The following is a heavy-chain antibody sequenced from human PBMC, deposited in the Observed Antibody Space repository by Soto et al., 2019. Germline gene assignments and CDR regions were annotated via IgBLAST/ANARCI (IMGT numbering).Heavy chain of an antibody. V-gene: IGHV4-4*07. D-gene: IGHD3-3*01. CDR3: ARGQRFSDWFDP. CDR2: VYSSGGT. CDR1: GGSMSSYY. J-gene: IGHJ5*02. Sequence: TLSLTCTVSGGSMSSYYWTWIRQPAGKGLEWIGRVYSSGGTHYNPSLKSRVTISIDTSKNQFSLRLLSVTDADTAVYFCARGQRFSDWFDPWGQGTLVTVSS.